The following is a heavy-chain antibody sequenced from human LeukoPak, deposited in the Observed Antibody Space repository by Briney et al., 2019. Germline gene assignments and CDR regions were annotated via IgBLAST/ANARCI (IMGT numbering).Heavy chain of an antibody. J-gene: IGHJ4*02. V-gene: IGHV3-7*01. Sequence: PGGSLRLSCAASGFTFSSHWMTWVRQAPGRGLEWVANIKEDASETFYGDSAKGRFTISRDNAKNSLYLQMNSLRAEDTAVYYCARGDYPGVEYWGQGTLVTVSS. CDR1: GFTFSSHW. CDR2: IKEDASET. D-gene: IGHD4-11*01. CDR3: ARGDYPGVEY.